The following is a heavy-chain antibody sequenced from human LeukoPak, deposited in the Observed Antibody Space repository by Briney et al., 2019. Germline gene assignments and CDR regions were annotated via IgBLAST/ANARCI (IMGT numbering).Heavy chain of an antibody. Sequence: GGSLRLSCAASGFTFSSYAMHWVRQAPGKGLEWVAVISYDGSNKHYADSVKGRFTISRDNSKNTLYLQMDSLRAEDTAVYYCARSSRAFDIWGQGTMVTVSS. CDR2: ISYDGSNK. V-gene: IGHV3-30*04. CDR3: ARSSRAFDI. CDR1: GFTFSSYA. J-gene: IGHJ3*02. D-gene: IGHD6-6*01.